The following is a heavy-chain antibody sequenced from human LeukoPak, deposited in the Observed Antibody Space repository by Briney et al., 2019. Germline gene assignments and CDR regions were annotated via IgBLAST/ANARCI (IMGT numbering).Heavy chain of an antibody. CDR1: GSTFSSYA. V-gene: IGHV3-23*01. Sequence: GGSLRLSCAASGSTFSSYAMSSVRQAPGKGLEWVSAISGSGGSTYYADSVKGRFTISRDNSKNTLYLQMNSLRAEDTAVYYCAKCFGLWFGELFSFDYWGQGTLVTVSS. D-gene: IGHD3-10*01. CDR2: ISGSGGST. J-gene: IGHJ4*02. CDR3: AKCFGLWFGELFSFDY.